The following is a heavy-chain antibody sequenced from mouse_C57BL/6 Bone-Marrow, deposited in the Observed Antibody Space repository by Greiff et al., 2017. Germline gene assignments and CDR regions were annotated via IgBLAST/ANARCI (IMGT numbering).Heavy chain of an antibody. D-gene: IGHD1-1*01. CDR2: INPGSGGN. J-gene: IGHJ4*01. CDR1: GYAFTNYL. CDR3: ARLTIYYYGSSYDGDD. Sequence: QVQLQQSGAELVRPGTSVKVSCKASGYAFTNYLIEWVQQRPGQGLEWIGVINPGSGGNNYNEKFKGKATLTADKSSSTTYMQLSSLTSQDSAVYFCARLTIYYYGSSYDGDDWGKGTSVTVSS. V-gene: IGHV1-54*01.